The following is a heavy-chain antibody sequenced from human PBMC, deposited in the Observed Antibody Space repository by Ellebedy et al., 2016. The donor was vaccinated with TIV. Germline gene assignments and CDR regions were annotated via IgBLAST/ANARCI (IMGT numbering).Heavy chain of an antibody. CDR3: ARHGDIVVVPAAKMAFDI. Sequence: SETLSLXXAVSGGSISSSYYWGWLRQPPGKGLEWIGEINHSGSTNYNPSLKSRVTISVDTSKNQFSLKLSSVIAADTAVYYCARHGDIVVVPAAKMAFDIWGQGTMVTVSS. V-gene: IGHV4-34*01. CDR1: GGSISSSYY. CDR2: INHSGST. J-gene: IGHJ3*02. D-gene: IGHD2-2*01.